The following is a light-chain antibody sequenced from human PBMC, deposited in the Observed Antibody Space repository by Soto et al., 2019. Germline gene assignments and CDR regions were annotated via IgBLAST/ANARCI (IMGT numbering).Light chain of an antibody. CDR1: QSVSSY. CDR3: QQRSNWHPWT. Sequence: IVFTESPATLSLSPGERATLSCRASQSVSSYLAWYQQKPGQAPRLLIYDASNRATGIPARFSGSGSGTDFTLTISSLEPEDFAVYYCQQRSNWHPWTFGQGTKVEIK. J-gene: IGKJ1*01. CDR2: DAS. V-gene: IGKV3-11*01.